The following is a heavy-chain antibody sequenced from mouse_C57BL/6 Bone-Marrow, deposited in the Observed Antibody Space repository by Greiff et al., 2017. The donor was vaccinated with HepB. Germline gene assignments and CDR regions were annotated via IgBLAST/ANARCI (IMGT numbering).Heavy chain of an antibody. V-gene: IGHV5-15*01. D-gene: IGHD6-2*01. CDR3: TRDLWDWYFDV. J-gene: IGHJ1*03. CDR1: GFTFSDYG. CDR2: ISNLAYSI. Sequence: EVQGVESGGGLVQPGGSLKLSCAASGFTFSDYGMAWVRQAPRKGPEWVAFISNLAYSIYYADTVKGRFTISRDNARNTLYLQMSSLKSEDTAMYYCTRDLWDWYFDVWGTGTTVTVSS.